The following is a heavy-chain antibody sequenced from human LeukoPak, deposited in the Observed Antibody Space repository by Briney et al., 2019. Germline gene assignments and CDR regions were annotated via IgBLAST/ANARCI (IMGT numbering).Heavy chain of an antibody. CDR2: IYYSGST. CDR1: GGSISSYY. CDR3: ARGKGIAAAGTGYYYYYMDV. V-gene: IGHV4-59*01. Sequence: SETLSLTCTVSGGSISSYYWSWIRQPPGKGLEWIGYIYYSGSTNYNPSLKSRVTISVDTSKNQFSLKLSSVTAADTAVYYCARGKGIAAAGTGYYYYYMDVWGKGTTVTVSS. J-gene: IGHJ6*03. D-gene: IGHD6-13*01.